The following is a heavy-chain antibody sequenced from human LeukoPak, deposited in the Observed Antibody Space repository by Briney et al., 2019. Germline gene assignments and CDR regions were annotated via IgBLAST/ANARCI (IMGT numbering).Heavy chain of an antibody. Sequence: PGGSLRLSCVASGFTFSSYWMHWVRQDPRKGLVWVSRISGDGRNINYADSVRGRFTISRDNSKNTLYLQMNSLRAEDTAVYYCARAQPPNYYDSRGYPPYFDSWGQGTLVTVSS. V-gene: IGHV3-74*01. J-gene: IGHJ4*02. CDR3: ARAQPPNYYDSRGYPPYFDS. CDR1: GFTFSSYW. D-gene: IGHD3-22*01. CDR2: ISGDGRNI.